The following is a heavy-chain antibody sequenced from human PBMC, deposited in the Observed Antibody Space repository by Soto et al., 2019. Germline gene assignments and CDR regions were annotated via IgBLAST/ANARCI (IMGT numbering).Heavy chain of an antibody. Sequence: GCLKLSCAACRVTVCISAMGGSCQAPGKGLEWVSAISGSGGSTYYADSVKGRFTISRDNSKNTLNLQMNSLRAEDTAVYYCANSGLQWLVRYWGQGPLLTVPS. CDR2: ISGSGGST. CDR1: RVTVCISA. V-gene: IGHV3-23*01. D-gene: IGHD6-19*01. J-gene: IGHJ4*02. CDR3: ANSGLQWLVRY.